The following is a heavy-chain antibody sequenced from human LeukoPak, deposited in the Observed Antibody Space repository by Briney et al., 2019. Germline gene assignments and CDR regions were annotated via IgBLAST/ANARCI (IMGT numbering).Heavy chain of an antibody. CDR3: ARDGGSGSYPNWFDP. D-gene: IGHD3-10*01. Sequence: ASVKVSCKASGGTFSCYAISWVRQAPGQGLEWMGGIIPIFGTANYAQKFQGRVTITADESTSTAYMELSSLRSEDTAVYYCARDGGSGSYPNWFDPWGQGTLVTVSS. J-gene: IGHJ5*02. CDR2: IIPIFGTA. V-gene: IGHV1-69*13. CDR1: GGTFSCYA.